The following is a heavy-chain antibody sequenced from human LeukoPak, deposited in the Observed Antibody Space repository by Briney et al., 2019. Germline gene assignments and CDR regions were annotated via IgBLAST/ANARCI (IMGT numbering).Heavy chain of an antibody. CDR2: IDPSDSYT. CDR3: ASVVPAANWFDP. D-gene: IGHD2-2*01. V-gene: IGHV5-10-1*01. CDR1: GYSFTSYW. J-gene: IGHJ5*02. Sequence: GESLQISCKGSGYSFTSYWISWVRQMPGKGLEWMGRIDPSDSYTNYSPSFQGHVTISADKSISTAYLQWSSLKASDTAMYYCASVVPAANWFDPWGQGTLVTVSS.